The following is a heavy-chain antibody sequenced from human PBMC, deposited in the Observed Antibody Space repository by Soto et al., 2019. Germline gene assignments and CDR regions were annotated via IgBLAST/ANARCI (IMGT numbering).Heavy chain of an antibody. CDR3: ARQEAAAQNLDY. CDR2: IYYSGST. V-gene: IGHV4-39*01. D-gene: IGHD6-13*01. Sequence: SETLSLTCTVSGGSISSSSYYWGWIRQPPGKGLEWIGSIYYSGSTYYNPSLKSRVTISVDTSKNQFSLKLSSVTAADTAVYYCARQEAAAQNLDYWGQGTLVTVSS. CDR1: GGSISSSSYY. J-gene: IGHJ4*02.